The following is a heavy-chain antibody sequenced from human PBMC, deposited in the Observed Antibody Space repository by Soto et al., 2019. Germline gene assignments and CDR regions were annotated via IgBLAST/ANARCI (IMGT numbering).Heavy chain of an antibody. D-gene: IGHD3-3*01. Sequence: GESLKISCKGSGYSFTSYWIGWVRQMPGKGLEWMGIIYPGDSDTRYSPSFQGQVTISADKSISTAYLQWSSLKASDTAMYYCARQIFGVVTVDAFAIWGQGTMVTVSS. CDR1: GYSFTSYW. V-gene: IGHV5-51*01. CDR3: ARQIFGVVTVDAFAI. J-gene: IGHJ3*02. CDR2: IYPGDSDT.